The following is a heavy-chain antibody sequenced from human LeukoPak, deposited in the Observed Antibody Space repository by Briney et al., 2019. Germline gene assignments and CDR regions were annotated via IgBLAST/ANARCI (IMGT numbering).Heavy chain of an antibody. Sequence: SETLSLTCTVSGGSISSSSYYWGWIRQPPGKGLEWIGSIYYSGSTYYTPSLKSRVTISVDTSKNQFSLKLSSVTAADTAVYYCARHLGYCSSTSCYTIIGWFDPWGQGTLVTVSS. CDR1: GGSISSSSYY. V-gene: IGHV4-39*01. CDR2: IYYSGST. J-gene: IGHJ5*02. CDR3: ARHLGYCSSTSCYTIIGWFDP. D-gene: IGHD2-2*02.